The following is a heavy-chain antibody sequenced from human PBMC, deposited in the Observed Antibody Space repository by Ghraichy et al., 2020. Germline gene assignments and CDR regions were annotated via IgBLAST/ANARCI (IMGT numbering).Heavy chain of an antibody. D-gene: IGHD6-19*01. J-gene: IGHJ4*02. CDR2: ISYEGSNK. V-gene: IGHV3-30*18. CDR1: GFTFSSYG. Sequence: LRLSCAASGFTFSSYGMHWVRQAPGKGPEWVALISYEGSNKYYAGSVKGRFTISRDNSRNTLYLQTNSLRPDDTAVYYCAKDLGYSSGWFLEYWGQGALVTFSS. CDR3: AKDLGYSSGWFLEY.